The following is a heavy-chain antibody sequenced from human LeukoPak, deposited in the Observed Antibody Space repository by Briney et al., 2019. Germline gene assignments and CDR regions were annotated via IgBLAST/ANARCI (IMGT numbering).Heavy chain of an antibody. CDR1: GFTFSSYA. J-gene: IGHJ4*02. CDR2: ISYDGSNK. V-gene: IGHV3-30*04. Sequence: GGSLRLSCAASGFTFSSYAMHWVRQAPGKGLEWVAVISYDGSNKYYADSVKGRFTISRGDSKNTLYLQMNSLRAEDTAVYYCARALDYDILIDYWGQGTLVTVSS. CDR3: ARALDYDILIDY. D-gene: IGHD3-9*01.